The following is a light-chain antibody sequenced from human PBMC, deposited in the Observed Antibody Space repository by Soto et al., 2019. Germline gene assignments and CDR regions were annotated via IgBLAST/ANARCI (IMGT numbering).Light chain of an antibody. CDR2: WAS. V-gene: IGKV4-1*01. CDR3: QQYYSTPIT. Sequence: DIVMTQSPDSLAVSLGERATINCKSSQSVLYSSNNKNYLAWYQQKPGQPPKLLIYWASTRESGVPDRFSGSGSATDFTLTISSLQAEDVAVYYCQQYYSTPITFGQGTRLEMK. J-gene: IGKJ5*01. CDR1: QSVLYSSNNKNY.